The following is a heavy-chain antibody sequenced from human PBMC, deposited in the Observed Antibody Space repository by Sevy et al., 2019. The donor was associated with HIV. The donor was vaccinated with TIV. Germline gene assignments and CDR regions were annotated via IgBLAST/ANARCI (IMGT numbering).Heavy chain of an antibody. CDR2: ISSSSSYI. V-gene: IGHV3-21*01. Sequence: GGSLRLSCAASGFTFSSYSMNWVRQAPGKGLEGVSSISSSSSYIYYADPVKGRFTISGDNAKNSLYLQMNSLRAEDTAVYYCARGGSSGRFGHFDYWGQGTLVTVSS. CDR3: ARGGSSGRFGHFDY. J-gene: IGHJ4*02. CDR1: GFTFSSYS. D-gene: IGHD3-10*01.